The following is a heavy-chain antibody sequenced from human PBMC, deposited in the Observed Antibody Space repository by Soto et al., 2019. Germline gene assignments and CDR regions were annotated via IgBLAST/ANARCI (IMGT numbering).Heavy chain of an antibody. CDR3: ARESDEALAEYFQH. J-gene: IGHJ1*01. CDR2: IKQDGSEE. Sequence: PGGSLRLSCAASGFTFSRHWMSWVRQSPGKGLEWVANIKQDGSEEYYVDSVKGRFIISRDNSKKSLSLQMNSLRAEDTAVYYCARESDEALAEYFQHWGQGTLVTVSS. V-gene: IGHV3-7*03. CDR1: GFTFSRHW.